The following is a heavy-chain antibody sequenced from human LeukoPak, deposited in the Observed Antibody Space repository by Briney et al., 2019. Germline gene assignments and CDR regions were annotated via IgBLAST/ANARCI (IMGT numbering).Heavy chain of an antibody. J-gene: IGHJ3*02. CDR3: ARHDQRAFDI. Sequence: PSETLSLTCTVSGGSINSYYWSWIRQPPGKGLEWIGYIYYSGSTNYNPSLKSRVTISVDTSKNQFSLKLSSVTAADTAVYYCARHDQRAFDIWGQGTMVTVSS. D-gene: IGHD1-1*01. V-gene: IGHV4-59*08. CDR2: IYYSGST. CDR1: GGSINSYY.